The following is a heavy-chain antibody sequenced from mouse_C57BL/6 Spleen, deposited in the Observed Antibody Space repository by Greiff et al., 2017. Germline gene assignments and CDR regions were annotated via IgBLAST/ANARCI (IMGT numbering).Heavy chain of an antibody. CDR1: GYTFTSYW. V-gene: IGHV1-69*01. J-gene: IGHJ4*01. CDR3: ARDVDSNGDFDY. CDR2: LDPSDSYT. Sequence: QVQLQPPGAELVMPGSSVKLSCKASGYTFTSYWMHWVKQRPVQGLAWIGKLDPSDSYTHYNQKFKGKATLTVDKSSSTAYMQLSSLTSEDSSVYYCARDVDSNGDFDYWGQGTSVTVSA.